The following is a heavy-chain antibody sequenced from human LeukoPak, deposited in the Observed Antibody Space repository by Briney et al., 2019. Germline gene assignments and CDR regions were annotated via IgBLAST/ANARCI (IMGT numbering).Heavy chain of an antibody. J-gene: IGHJ4*02. CDR3: AKDSKYNWNFLDY. V-gene: IGHV3-23*01. Sequence: GGSLRLSCAASGFTFSSYSMNWVRQAPGKGLEWVSAISGSGGSTYYADSVKGRFTISRDNSKSTLYLQMDSLRAEDTAVYYCAKDSKYNWNFLDYWGQGTLVTVSS. D-gene: IGHD1-7*01. CDR2: ISGSGGST. CDR1: GFTFSSYS.